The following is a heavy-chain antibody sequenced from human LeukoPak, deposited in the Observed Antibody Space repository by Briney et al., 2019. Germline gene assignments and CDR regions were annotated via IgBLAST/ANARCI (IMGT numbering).Heavy chain of an antibody. D-gene: IGHD3-22*01. CDR1: GGSTSSGGYS. CDR2: IYYSGST. CDR3: AVGTPRYYYDSSGYPQRDYYYGMDV. J-gene: IGHJ6*02. Sequence: SETLSLTCAVSGGSTSSGGYSWSWIRQPPGKGLEWIGYIYYSGSTNYNPSLKSRVTISVDTSKNQFSLKLSSVTAADTAVYYCAVGTPRYYYDSSGYPQRDYYYGMDVWGQGTTVTVSS. V-gene: IGHV4-61*08.